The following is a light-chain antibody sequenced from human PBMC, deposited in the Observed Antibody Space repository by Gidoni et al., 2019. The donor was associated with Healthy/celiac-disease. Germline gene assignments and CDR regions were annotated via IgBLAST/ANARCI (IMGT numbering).Light chain of an antibody. CDR3: MQALQTPLT. J-gene: IGKJ4*01. Sequence: DIVMTQPPLSLPVTPGEPASISCRSSQSRLHSNGYHYLDWYLQKPGQSPQLLIYLGSNRASGVPDRFSGSGSGTDFTLKISRVEAEDVGVYYCMQALQTPLTFGGXTKVEIK. CDR2: LGS. CDR1: QSRLHSNGYHY. V-gene: IGKV2-28*01.